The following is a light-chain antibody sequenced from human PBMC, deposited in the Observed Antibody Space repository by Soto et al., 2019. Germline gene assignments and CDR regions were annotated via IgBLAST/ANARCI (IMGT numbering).Light chain of an antibody. CDR1: QSVSSK. Sequence: EIVMTQSPGTLSVSPGERATLSCRASQSVSSKLAWYQQKPGQAPRLLIYAASTRATGIPARFSGSGSGTEFTLTISSLQSEDLAVYYCQQYNNWPLTFGGGTTVEI. CDR2: AAS. CDR3: QQYNNWPLT. J-gene: IGKJ4*01. V-gene: IGKV3D-15*01.